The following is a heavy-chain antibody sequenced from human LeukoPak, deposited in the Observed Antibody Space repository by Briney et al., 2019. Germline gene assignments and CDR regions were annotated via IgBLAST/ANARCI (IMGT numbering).Heavy chain of an antibody. CDR2: IYYSGST. CDR1: GGSVSSGSYY. Sequence: SETLSLTCTVSGGSVSSGSYYWSWIRQPPGKGLEWIGYIYYSGSTYYNPSLKSRVTISVDTSKNQFSLKLSSVTAADTAVYYCAREQDYDFWSGYYSYYYYGMDVWGQGTTVTVSS. D-gene: IGHD3-3*01. CDR3: AREQDYDFWSGYYSYYYYGMDV. J-gene: IGHJ6*02. V-gene: IGHV4-61*01.